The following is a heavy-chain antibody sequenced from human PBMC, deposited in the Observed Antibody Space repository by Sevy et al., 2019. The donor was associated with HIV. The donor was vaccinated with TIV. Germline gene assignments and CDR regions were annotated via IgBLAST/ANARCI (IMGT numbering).Heavy chain of an antibody. CDR1: GYIFTNYP. J-gene: IGHJ4*02. V-gene: IGHV1-18*01. CDR2: IRTSNRET. Sequence: ASVKVSCKASGYIFTNYPICWVRQAPGQGLEWMGCIRTSNRETKYTQKLQGRAIMTTDTSRSTVYMDLRNLRSDDTAVYYCARDSDGSVHYYLDYFDYWGQGTLVTVSS. D-gene: IGHD3-22*01. CDR3: ARDSDGSVHYYLDYFDY.